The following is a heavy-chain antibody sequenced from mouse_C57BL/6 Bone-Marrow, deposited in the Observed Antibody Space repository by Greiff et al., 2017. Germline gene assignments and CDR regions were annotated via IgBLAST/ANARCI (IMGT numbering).Heavy chain of an antibody. J-gene: IGHJ4*01. CDR2: ISGGGGNT. Sequence: EVQVVESGGGLVKPGGSLKLSCAASGFTFSSYTMSWVRQTPEKRLEWVATISGGGGNTYYTDSVKGRFTISRDNAKNTLYLQMSSLRSEDTALYYCARHGAMDYWGQGTSVTVSS. V-gene: IGHV5-9*01. CDR1: GFTFSSYT. CDR3: ARHGAMDY.